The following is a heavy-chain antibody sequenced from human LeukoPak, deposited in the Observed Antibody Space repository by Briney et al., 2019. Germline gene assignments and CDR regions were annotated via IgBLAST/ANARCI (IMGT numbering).Heavy chain of an antibody. CDR1: EFTFSSYA. CDR3: AKDQPGFWSGYFDY. Sequence: GGSLRLSCAASEFTFSSYAINWVRQAPGKGLGLVSAISGSSGRTFYADSVKGRFTISRDNSKNTLYLQMISLRAEDTAVYYCAKDQPGFWSGYFDYWGQGTLVTVSS. D-gene: IGHD3-3*01. J-gene: IGHJ4*02. V-gene: IGHV3-23*01. CDR2: ISGSSGRT.